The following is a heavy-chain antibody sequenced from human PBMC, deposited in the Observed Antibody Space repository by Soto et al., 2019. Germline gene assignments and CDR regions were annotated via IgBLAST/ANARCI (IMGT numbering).Heavy chain of an antibody. J-gene: IGHJ6*02. Sequence: PSVKVSCKASVXTXXSXXXXXXXXXXXXXLEGMGRIIPIFGTANYAQKFQGRVTITADESTSTAYMELSSLRSEDTAVYYCARGYYGSGSHKYYYYGMDVRGQGTTVTVSS. D-gene: IGHD3-10*01. CDR2: IIPIFGTA. V-gene: IGHV1-69*13. CDR3: ARGYYGSGSHKYYYYGMDV. CDR1: VXTXXSXX.